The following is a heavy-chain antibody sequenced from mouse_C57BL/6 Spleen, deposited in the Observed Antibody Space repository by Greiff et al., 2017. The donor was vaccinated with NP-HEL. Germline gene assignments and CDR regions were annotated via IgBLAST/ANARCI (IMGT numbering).Heavy chain of an antibody. CDR2: IDPETGGT. CDR1: GYTFTDYE. D-gene: IGHD4-1*01. J-gene: IGHJ2*01. V-gene: IGHV1-15*01. Sequence: QVQLQQSGAELVRPGASVTLSCKASGYTFTDYEMHWVKQTPVHGLEWIGAIDPETGGTAYNQKFKGKAILTADKSSSSAYMELRSLTSEDSAVYYCSNWDGDYWGQGTTLTVSS. CDR3: SNWDGDY.